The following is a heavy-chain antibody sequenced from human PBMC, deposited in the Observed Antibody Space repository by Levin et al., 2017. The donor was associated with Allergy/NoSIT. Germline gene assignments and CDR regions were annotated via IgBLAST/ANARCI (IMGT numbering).Heavy chain of an antibody. Sequence: GGSLRLSCAASGFTFRSYAMSWVRQAPGKGLEWVSAISGSGGSTYYADSVKGRFTISRDNSKNTLYLQMNSLRAEDTAVYYCAKDSSDDFPGDYYYYYMDVWGKGTTVTVSS. CDR3: AKDSSDDFPGDYYYYYMDV. D-gene: IGHD3-3*01. CDR1: GFTFRSYA. J-gene: IGHJ6*03. V-gene: IGHV3-23*01. CDR2: ISGSGGST.